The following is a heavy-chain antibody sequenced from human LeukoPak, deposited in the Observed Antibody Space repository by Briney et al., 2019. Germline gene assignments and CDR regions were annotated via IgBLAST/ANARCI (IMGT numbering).Heavy chain of an antibody. CDR3: ARESTYYYGSGSYYKDY. J-gene: IGHJ4*02. Sequence: SETLSLTCAVSGGSISSGGYSWSWIRQPPGKGLEWIGSIYYSGSTYYNPSLKSRVTISVDTSKNQFSLKLSSVTAADTAVYYCARESTYYYGSGSYYKDYWGQGTLVTVSS. CDR1: GGSISSGGYS. CDR2: IYYSGST. V-gene: IGHV4-39*07. D-gene: IGHD3-10*01.